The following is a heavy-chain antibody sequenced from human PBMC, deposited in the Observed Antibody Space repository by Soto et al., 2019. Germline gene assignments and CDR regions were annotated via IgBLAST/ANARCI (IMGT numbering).Heavy chain of an antibody. CDR2: IDPSGGST. J-gene: IGHJ4*02. Sequence: XSVKGSCKASGYSFTTYYLFWFRQSPGQGLEWMGIIDPSGGSTAYAQEFQGRVTMTRDASTTTVYMELSSLRSEDTAMYYCAREALWTGSHLRYFDYWGQRTLVTVSS. CDR1: GYSFTTYY. D-gene: IGHD3-3*01. CDR3: AREALWTGSHLRYFDY. V-gene: IGHV1-46*01.